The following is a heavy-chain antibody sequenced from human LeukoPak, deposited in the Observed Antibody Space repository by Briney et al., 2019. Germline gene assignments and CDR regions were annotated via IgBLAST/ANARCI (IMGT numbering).Heavy chain of an antibody. CDR1: GGTFSSYA. V-gene: IGHV1-69*13. CDR2: IIPIFGTA. D-gene: IGHD2-8*01. Sequence: SVKVSCKASGGTFSSYAISWVRQAPGQGLEWMGGIIPIFGTANYAQKFQGRVTITADESTSTAYMELSSLRSEDTAVYYCARVILYYEDAFDIWGQGTMVTVSS. J-gene: IGHJ3*02. CDR3: ARVILYYEDAFDI.